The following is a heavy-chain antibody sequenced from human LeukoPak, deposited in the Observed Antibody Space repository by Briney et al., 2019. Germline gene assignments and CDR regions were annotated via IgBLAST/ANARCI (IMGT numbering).Heavy chain of an antibody. CDR3: ASSPNVFYGMDV. CDR2: ISGGGGTT. D-gene: IGHD3-16*01. CDR1: GFTFSTYA. J-gene: IGHJ6*02. Sequence: GGSLRLSCAASGFTFSTYAMTWVRQAPGKGLEWVSAISGGGGTTYYADSLKGRFTISRDNSKNTVYLQMNSLRAEDTAVYHCASSPNVFYGMDVWGQGTTVSVSS. V-gene: IGHV3-23*01.